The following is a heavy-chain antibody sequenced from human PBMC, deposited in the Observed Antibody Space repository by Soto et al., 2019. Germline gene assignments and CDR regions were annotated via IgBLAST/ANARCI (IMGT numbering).Heavy chain of an antibody. V-gene: IGHV4-34*01. CDR1: GGSFSGYY. Sequence: PSETLSLTCAVYGGSFSGYYWSWIRQPPGKGLEWIGEINHSGSTNYNPSLKSRVTISVDTSKNQSSLKLSSVTAADTAVYYCARGSTMVRGGRAGYYYYYYMDVWGKGTTVTVSS. D-gene: IGHD3-10*01. CDR3: ARGSTMVRGGRAGYYYYYYMDV. J-gene: IGHJ6*03. CDR2: INHSGST.